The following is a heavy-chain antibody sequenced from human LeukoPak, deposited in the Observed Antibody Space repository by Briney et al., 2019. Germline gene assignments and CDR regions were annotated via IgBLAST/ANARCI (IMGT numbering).Heavy chain of an antibody. Sequence: ASVKVSFKASGYTFTSYDINWVRQATGQGLEWMGWMNPNSGNTGYAQKFQGRVTMTRNTSISTAYMELSSLRSEDTAVYYCARGHEYYYDSSGYYPNWFDPWGQGTLVTVSS. D-gene: IGHD3-22*01. CDR2: MNPNSGNT. CDR3: ARGHEYYYDSSGYYPNWFDP. CDR1: GYTFTSYD. J-gene: IGHJ5*02. V-gene: IGHV1-8*01.